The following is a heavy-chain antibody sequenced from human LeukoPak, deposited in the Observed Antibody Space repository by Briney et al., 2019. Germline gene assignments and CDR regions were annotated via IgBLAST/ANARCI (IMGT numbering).Heavy chain of an antibody. CDR1: GGSISSSSYY. CDR2: IYYSGST. D-gene: IGHD2-15*01. J-gene: IGHJ6*02. CDR3: ARTAVCSGYYSCYYGMDV. V-gene: IGHV4-39*07. Sequence: PSETLSLTCTVSGGSISSSSYYWGWIRQPPGKGLEWIGSIYYSGSTYYNPSLKSRVTISVDTSKNQFSLKLSSVTAADTAVYYCARTAVCSGYYSCYYGMDVWGQGTTVTVSS.